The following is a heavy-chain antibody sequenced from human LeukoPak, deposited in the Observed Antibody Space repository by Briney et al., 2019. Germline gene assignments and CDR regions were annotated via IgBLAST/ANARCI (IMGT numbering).Heavy chain of an antibody. J-gene: IGHJ4*02. Sequence: GASVKVSCKASGYTFTNYGISWVRQAPGQGLEWMGWISAYNGNTKYAQKLQGRVTMTTDTSTSTAYMELRSLRSDDTAVYYCARVKYSGYERHFDYWGQGTLVTVSS. CDR1: GYTFTNYG. D-gene: IGHD5-12*01. V-gene: IGHV1-18*01. CDR3: ARVKYSGYERHFDY. CDR2: ISAYNGNT.